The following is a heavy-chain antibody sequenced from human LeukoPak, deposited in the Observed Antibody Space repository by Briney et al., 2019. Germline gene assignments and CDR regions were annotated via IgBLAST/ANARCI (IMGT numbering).Heavy chain of an antibody. V-gene: IGHV4-34*01. Sequence: SETLSLTCAVYGGSFSGYYWSWIRQPPGKGLEWIGEINHSGRTNYNPSLKSRVTISVDTSKNQFSLKLSSVTAADTAVYYCARHYFSTLTTLLRGVKKQKSRFDPWGQGTLVTVSS. D-gene: IGHD4-17*01. J-gene: IGHJ5*02. CDR3: ARHYFSTLTTLLRGVKKQKSRFDP. CDR2: INHSGRT. CDR1: GGSFSGYY.